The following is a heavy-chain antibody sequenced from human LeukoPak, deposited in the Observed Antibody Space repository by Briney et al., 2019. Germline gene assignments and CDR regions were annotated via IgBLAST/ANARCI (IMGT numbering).Heavy chain of an antibody. CDR1: GFTFSSYA. J-gene: IGHJ4*02. CDR3: ARSVWIQLWADY. V-gene: IGHV3-30*04. CDR2: ISYGGSNK. D-gene: IGHD5-18*01. Sequence: PGGSLRLSCAASGFTFSSYAMHWVRQAPGKGLEWVAVISYGGSNKYYADSVKGRFTISRDNSKNTLYLQMNSLRAEDTAVYYCARSVWIQLWADYWGQGTLVTVSS.